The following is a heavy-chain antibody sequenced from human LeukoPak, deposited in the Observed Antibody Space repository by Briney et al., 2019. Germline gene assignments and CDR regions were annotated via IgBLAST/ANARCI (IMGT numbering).Heavy chain of an antibody. V-gene: IGHV4-39*07. CDR3: AREIAGSYIDY. D-gene: IGHD1-26*01. J-gene: IGHJ4*02. Sequence: SETLSLTCTVSGGSISSYYWGWIRQPPGEGLEWIGSIYYSGSTYYNSSLQSRVTISVDTSDNQFSLKLSSVTAADTAVYYCAREIAGSYIDYWGQGTLVTVSS. CDR1: GGSISSYY. CDR2: IYYSGST.